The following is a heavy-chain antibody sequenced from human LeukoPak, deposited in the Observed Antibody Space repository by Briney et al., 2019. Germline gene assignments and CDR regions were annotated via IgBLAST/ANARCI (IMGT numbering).Heavy chain of an antibody. CDR1: GGSISSSSYY. CDR3: ARVPYMDV. Sequence: PSETLSLTCTVSGGSISSSSYYWGWIRQPPGKGLEWIGEINHSGDTNYNPSLKSRVIISVDTSKNQFSLKLNSVTAADTSVYYCARVPYMDVWGKGTTVTVSS. V-gene: IGHV4-39*07. J-gene: IGHJ6*03. CDR2: INHSGDT.